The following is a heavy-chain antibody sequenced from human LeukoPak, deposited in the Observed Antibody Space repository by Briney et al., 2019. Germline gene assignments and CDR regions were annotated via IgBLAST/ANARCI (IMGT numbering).Heavy chain of an antibody. V-gene: IGHV3-23*01. J-gene: IGHJ3*02. CDR3: AKGRDSSGYYCAFDI. CDR2: ISGSGGST. CDR1: GFTFSSYS. D-gene: IGHD3-22*01. Sequence: GGSLRLSCAASGFTFSSYSMNWVRQAPGKGLEWVSAISGSGGSTYYADSVKGRFTISRDNSKNTLYLQMNSLRAEDTAVYYCAKGRDSSGYYCAFDIWGQGTMVTVSS.